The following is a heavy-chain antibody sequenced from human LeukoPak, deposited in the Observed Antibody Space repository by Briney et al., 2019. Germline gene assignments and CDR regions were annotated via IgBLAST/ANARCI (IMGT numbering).Heavy chain of an antibody. Sequence: SETLSLTCAVYGGSFSGYYWSWIRQPPGKGLEWIGEINHSGSTNYNPSLKSRVTISVDTSKNQFSLKLSSVTAADTAVYYCARGLDSYCDFWSGQTDALDIWGQGTMVTVSS. D-gene: IGHD3-3*01. CDR1: GGSFSGYY. V-gene: IGHV4-34*01. CDR3: ARGLDSYCDFWSGQTDALDI. J-gene: IGHJ3*02. CDR2: INHSGST.